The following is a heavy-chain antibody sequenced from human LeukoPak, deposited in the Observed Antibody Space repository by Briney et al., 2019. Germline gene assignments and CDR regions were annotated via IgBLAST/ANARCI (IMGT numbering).Heavy chain of an antibody. CDR1: GFTFSGYW. D-gene: IGHD6-19*01. J-gene: IGHJ5*02. V-gene: IGHV3-7*01. CDR3: ARARQWLGVRNWFDP. CDR2: IKYDGSEK. Sequence: GGSLRLSCAASGFTFSGYWMTWVRQAPGKGLEWVANIKYDGSEKYYVDSLRGRFTISRDNAKNSLYLQMNSLRGEDTAVYYCARARQWLGVRNWFDPWGQGALVTVSS.